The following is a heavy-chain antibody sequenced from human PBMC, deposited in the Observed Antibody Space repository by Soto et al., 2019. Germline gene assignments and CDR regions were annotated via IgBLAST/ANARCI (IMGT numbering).Heavy chain of an antibody. Sequence: SETLSLTCAVSGGSISSTTWWSWVRQPPGKGLEWIGEIHHDGSTNYNPSLKCRVIISVDTSKNQFSLKLSSVTAADTAVYYCARAPNRAYSDSSCYTLDYWGQGTLVTVSS. CDR1: GGSISSTTW. CDR3: ARAPNRAYSDSSCYTLDY. D-gene: IGHD3-22*01. V-gene: IGHV4-4*02. J-gene: IGHJ4*02. CDR2: IHHDGST.